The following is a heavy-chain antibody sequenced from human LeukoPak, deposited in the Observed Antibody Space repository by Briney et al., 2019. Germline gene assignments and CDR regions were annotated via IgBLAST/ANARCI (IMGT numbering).Heavy chain of an antibody. V-gene: IGHV3-66*01. CDR1: GFTLSSNY. CDR3: AKDRGGRDGYNFGY. Sequence: GGSLLHSCAASGFTLSSNYMSWVPQAPGKGLELVSVINSGGNTYYADSVKGRFTISRDISKNTLYLQMDSLRAEDTAVYYCAKDRGGRDGYNFGYWGQGTMVTVSS. J-gene: IGHJ4*02. D-gene: IGHD5-24*01. CDR2: INSGGNT.